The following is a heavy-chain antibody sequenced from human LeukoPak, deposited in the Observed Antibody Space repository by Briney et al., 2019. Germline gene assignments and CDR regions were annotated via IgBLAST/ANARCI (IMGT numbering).Heavy chain of an antibody. D-gene: IGHD1-26*01. CDR3: ARDKIVGATYFDY. V-gene: IGHV3-48*03. CDR2: ISTSGSTK. J-gene: IGHJ4*02. Sequence: PGGSLRLSCAASGFTFSSFEMNWVRQAPGKGLEWLSHISTSGSTKYYANSVKGRFTISRDNAENSVYLQMSSLTAEDTGLYYCARDKIVGATYFDYWGQGTLVTVSS. CDR1: GFTFSSFE.